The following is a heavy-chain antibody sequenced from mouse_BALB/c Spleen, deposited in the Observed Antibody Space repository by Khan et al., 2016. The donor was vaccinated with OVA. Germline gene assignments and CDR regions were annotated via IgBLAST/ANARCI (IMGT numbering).Heavy chain of an antibody. CDR3: AREGAYYRSDGWFSY. D-gene: IGHD2-14*01. CDR2: INPSNGYT. V-gene: IGHV1-4*01. CDR1: GYTFTTYT. Sequence: VQLQESGAELARPGASVKMSCKASGYTFTTYTMHWVKQRPGQGLEWIGYINPSNGYTNYNQKFKDKSTLTVDKSSRTAYMQLSSLTSDYSAVYYCAREGAYYRSDGWFSYWGQGTLVTVSA. J-gene: IGHJ3*01.